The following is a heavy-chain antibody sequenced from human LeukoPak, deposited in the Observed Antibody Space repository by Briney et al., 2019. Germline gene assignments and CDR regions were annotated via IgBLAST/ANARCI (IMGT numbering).Heavy chain of an antibody. CDR3: VRDPRVSMVRGVRYGSDN. V-gene: IGHV4-30-4*08. CDR2: IYNSGST. J-gene: IGHJ4*02. D-gene: IGHD3-10*01. CDR1: GGFINSGDNY. Sequence: SQTLSLTCTVSGGFINSGDNYWSWIRQPPGKGLEWIGFIYNSGSTNYNPSLKRRITISADTSKNQFSLKLTSVTAADTAMYYCVRDPRVSMVRGVRYGSDNWGQGTLVIVSS.